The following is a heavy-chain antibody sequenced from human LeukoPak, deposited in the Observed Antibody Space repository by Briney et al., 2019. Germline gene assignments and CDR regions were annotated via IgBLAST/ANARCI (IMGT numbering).Heavy chain of an antibody. CDR3: AKARTNYYYYYGMDV. V-gene: IGHV3-23*01. CDR1: GFPFSSYA. J-gene: IGHJ6*04. CDR2: FSGSGGST. Sequence: GGSLRLSCAASGFPFSSYAMSWVRQAPGKGLEWVSAFSGSGGSTYYADSVKGRFTISRDNSKNTLYLQMNSLRAEDTAVYYCAKARTNYYYYYGMDVWGKGTTVTVSS.